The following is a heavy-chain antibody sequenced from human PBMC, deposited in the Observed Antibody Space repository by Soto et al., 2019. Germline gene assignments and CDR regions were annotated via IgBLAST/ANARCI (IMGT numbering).Heavy chain of an antibody. V-gene: IGHV3-30*03. D-gene: IGHD1-26*01. Sequence: QIHLVESGGDVVQPGKSLRLSCAASGFNFGFFGMHWVRQAPGKGLEWVAFISGDGINTQYADSVRGRFTLSRDYSRKTMYLQMDSRRDEDTALYYCARGNLSFDFDSWGLGTLVTVSS. CDR2: ISGDGINT. J-gene: IGHJ4*02. CDR1: GFNFGFFG. CDR3: ARGNLSFDFDS.